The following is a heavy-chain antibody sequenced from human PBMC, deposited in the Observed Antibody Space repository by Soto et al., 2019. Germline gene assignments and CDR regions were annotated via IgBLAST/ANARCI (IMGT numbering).Heavy chain of an antibody. CDR1: GVSISGSSDY. CDR2: IYYSGIA. CDR3: ARRRGHSGYSLS. V-gene: IGHV4-39*01. Sequence: SETLSLTCTVSGVSISGSSDYWGWIRQPPGKGLEWIGTIYYSGIAYYNPSLKSRVAMSVDTSKNQFSLRLTSVTDADTAVYYCARRRGHSGYSLSWGQGSLVTVSS. D-gene: IGHD3-22*01. J-gene: IGHJ5*02.